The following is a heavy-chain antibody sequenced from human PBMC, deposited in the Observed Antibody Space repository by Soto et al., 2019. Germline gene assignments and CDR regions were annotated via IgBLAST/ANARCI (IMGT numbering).Heavy chain of an antibody. CDR2: IYYSGST. CDR3: ARHWTTTDGQLVPLFDY. Sequence: QVQLQESGPGLVKPSETLSLTCTVSGGSISSYYWSWIRQPPGKALEWIGYIYYSGSTNYNPSLKSRVTISPDPSKNQFSLKLSSVTAADTAVYHCARHWTTTDGQLVPLFDYWGQGTLVTVSS. J-gene: IGHJ4*02. V-gene: IGHV4-59*08. CDR1: GGSISSYY. D-gene: IGHD6-6*01.